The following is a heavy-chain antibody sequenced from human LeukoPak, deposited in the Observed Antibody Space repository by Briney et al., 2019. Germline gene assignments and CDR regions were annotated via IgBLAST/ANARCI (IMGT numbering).Heavy chain of an antibody. J-gene: IGHJ4*02. CDR1: GFTFGDYA. V-gene: IGHV3-49*04. D-gene: IGHD1-26*01. Sequence: PGRSLRLSCAASGFTFGDYAMSWVRQAPGKGLEWVSLIRSKAYGGTPEYAASVKDRFTISRDDSKNIAYLQMSSLKTEDTAVYYCTRVAITLVGSYDHYFDYWGQGTLVTVSS. CDR3: TRVAITLVGSYDHYFDY. CDR2: IRSKAYGGTP.